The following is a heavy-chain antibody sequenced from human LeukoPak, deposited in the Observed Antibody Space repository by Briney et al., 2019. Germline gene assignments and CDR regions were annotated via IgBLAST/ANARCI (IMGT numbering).Heavy chain of an antibody. V-gene: IGHV1-46*01. J-gene: IGHJ4*02. CDR2: INSSGGRT. CDR3: ARGPPNHGGFDY. Sequence: ASVKVSCKTSGYTFTSYYIHWVRQAPGQGLEWMGLINSSGGRTSYAQKFQGRVTMARDTSTGTVYMELSSLRSEDTAVYYCARGPPNHGGFDYWGQGTLVTVSS. CDR1: GYTFTSYY. D-gene: IGHD4-23*01.